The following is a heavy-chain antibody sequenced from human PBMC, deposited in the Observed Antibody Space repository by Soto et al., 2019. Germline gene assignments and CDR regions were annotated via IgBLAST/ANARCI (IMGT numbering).Heavy chain of an antibody. D-gene: IGHD3-3*01. Sequence: ASVKVSCKASGYTVTSYGISWVRQAPGQGLEWMGWISAYNGNTNYAQKLQGRVTMTTDTSTSTDYMELRSLRSDDTAVYYCEREGNDFWSYGMYVWGKGAKVTVSS. J-gene: IGHJ6*04. CDR1: GYTVTSYG. CDR3: EREGNDFWSYGMYV. CDR2: ISAYNGNT. V-gene: IGHV1-18*01.